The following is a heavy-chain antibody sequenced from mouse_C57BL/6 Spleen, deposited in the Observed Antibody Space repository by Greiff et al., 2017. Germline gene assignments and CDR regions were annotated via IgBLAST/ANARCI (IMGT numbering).Heavy chain of an antibody. CDR2: IHPNSGST. CDR1: GYTFTSYW. J-gene: IGHJ4*01. CDR3: ARSQFITTVVATDYAMDY. Sequence: QVQLQQPGAELVKPGASVKLSCKASGYTFTSYWMHWVKQRPGQGLEWIGMIHPNSGSTNYNEKFKSKATLTVDKSSSTAYMQLSSLTSEDSAVYYCARSQFITTVVATDYAMDYWGQGTSVTVSS. V-gene: IGHV1-64*01. D-gene: IGHD1-1*01.